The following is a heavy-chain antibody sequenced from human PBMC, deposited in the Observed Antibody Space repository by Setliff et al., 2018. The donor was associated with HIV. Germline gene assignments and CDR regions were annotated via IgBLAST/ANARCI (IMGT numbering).Heavy chain of an antibody. D-gene: IGHD6-6*01. V-gene: IGHV3-48*03. CDR2: ISSSGSTI. J-gene: IGHJ6*02. CDR1: GFTFSSYE. CDR3: ATLPSIAARSDYYYYGMDV. Sequence: LRLSCAASGFTFSSYEMNWVRQAPGKGLEWVSYISSSGSTIYYADSVKGRFTISRDNARNSLYLQMNSLRAEDTAVYYCATLPSIAARSDYYYYGMDVWGQGTTVTVSS.